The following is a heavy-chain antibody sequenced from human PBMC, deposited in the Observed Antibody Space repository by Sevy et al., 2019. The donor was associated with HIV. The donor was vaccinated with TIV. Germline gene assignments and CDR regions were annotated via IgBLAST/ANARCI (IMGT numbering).Heavy chain of an antibody. D-gene: IGHD3-22*01. Sequence: GGSLRLSCAASGFTFDDYAMHWVRQAPGKGLEWVSGLSWNSGSIGYADSVKGRFTISRDNAKNSLYLQMNSLRAEDTALYYCAKDSNYYYDSSGYSYYGMDVWGQGTTVTVSS. CDR1: GFTFDDYA. V-gene: IGHV3-9*01. CDR2: LSWNSGSI. J-gene: IGHJ6*02. CDR3: AKDSNYYYDSSGYSYYGMDV.